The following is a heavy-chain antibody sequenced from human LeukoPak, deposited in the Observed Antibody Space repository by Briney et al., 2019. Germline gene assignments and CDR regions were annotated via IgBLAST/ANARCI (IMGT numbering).Heavy chain of an antibody. Sequence: SETLSLTCTVSGGSISSSSYYWGWIRQPPGKGLEWIGSIYYSGSINYNPSLKSRVTISVDTSKNQFSLKLSSVTAADTAVYYCARGYSSGSYYFDYWGQGTLVTVSS. CDR1: GGSISSSSYY. V-gene: IGHV4-39*07. J-gene: IGHJ4*02. CDR2: IYYSGSI. CDR3: ARGYSSGSYYFDY. D-gene: IGHD6-19*01.